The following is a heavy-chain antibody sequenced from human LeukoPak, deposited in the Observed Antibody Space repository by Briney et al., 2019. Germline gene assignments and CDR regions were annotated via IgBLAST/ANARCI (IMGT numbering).Heavy chain of an antibody. D-gene: IGHD2-15*01. CDR1: GFTFTSSA. Sequence: SVKVSCKASGFTFTSSAIQWVRQARGQRLEWIGWIDVSSGNTNYAQKFQERVTITRDMSTSTAYMELSSLRSEDTAVYYCAALVDCSGGSCYLEGGIHFDYWGQGTLVTVSS. CDR3: AALVDCSGGSCYLEGGIHFDY. CDR2: IDVSSGNT. J-gene: IGHJ4*02. V-gene: IGHV1-58*02.